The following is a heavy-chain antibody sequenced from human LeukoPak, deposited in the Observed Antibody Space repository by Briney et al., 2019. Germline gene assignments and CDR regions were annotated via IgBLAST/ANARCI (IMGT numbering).Heavy chain of an antibody. V-gene: IGHV4-39*07. CDR2: VYYSGTT. CDR3: ARLTGTVLRN. Sequence: SETLSLTCSVSGGSISLSYYYWGWIRQPPGKALEWIGSVYYSGTTSYNPSLKSRVTISVDMSKNHFSLRLSSVTAADTAMYYCARLTGTVLRNWGQGTLVTVSS. D-gene: IGHD2-8*02. CDR1: GGSISLSYYY. J-gene: IGHJ4*02.